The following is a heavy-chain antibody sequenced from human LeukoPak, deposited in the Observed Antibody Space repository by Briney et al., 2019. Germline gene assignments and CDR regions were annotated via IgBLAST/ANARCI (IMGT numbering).Heavy chain of an antibody. J-gene: IGHJ4*02. CDR2: ISGSGGST. CDR3: AKVLDYGDYGGFDY. D-gene: IGHD4-17*01. CDR1: GFTFSSYW. V-gene: IGHV3-23*01. Sequence: SGGSLRLSCAASGFTFSSYWMNWVRQAPGKGLEWVSAISGSGGSTYYADSVKGRFTISRDNSKNTLYLQMNSLRAEDTAVYYCAKVLDYGDYGGFDYWGQGTLVTVSS.